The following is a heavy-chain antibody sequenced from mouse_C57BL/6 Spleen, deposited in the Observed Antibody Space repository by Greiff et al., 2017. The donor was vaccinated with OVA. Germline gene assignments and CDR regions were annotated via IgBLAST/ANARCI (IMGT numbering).Heavy chain of an antibody. CDR1: GFSLTSYG. Sequence: VKLMESGPGLVQPSQSLSITCTVSGFSLTSYGVHWVRQSPGKGLEWLGVIWSGGSTDYNAAFISRLSISKDNSKSQVFFKMNSLQADDTAIYYCARNDYDVYYYAMDYWGQGTSVTVSS. CDR2: IWSGGST. J-gene: IGHJ4*01. V-gene: IGHV2-2*01. D-gene: IGHD2-4*01. CDR3: ARNDYDVYYYAMDY.